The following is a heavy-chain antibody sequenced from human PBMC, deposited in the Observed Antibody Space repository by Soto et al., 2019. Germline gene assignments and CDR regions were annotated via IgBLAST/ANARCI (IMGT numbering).Heavy chain of an antibody. CDR2: IDSGGRTA. V-gene: IGHV3-48*03. D-gene: IGHD3-10*01. CDR1: GLTYSNYE. J-gene: IGHJ3*01. Sequence: EVQLVESGGGLVLPGGSLRLSCAASGLTYSNYEMNWVRQAPGKGLEWISYIDSGGRTAYYADSLRGRFTISRDNAKNSLYLQMNSLRAEDTAVYYCATRSGGGGAFDFWGQGTMVTVSS. CDR3: ATRSGGGGAFDF.